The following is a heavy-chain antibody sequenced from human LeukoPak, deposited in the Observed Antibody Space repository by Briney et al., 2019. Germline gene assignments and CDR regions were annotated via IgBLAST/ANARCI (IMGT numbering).Heavy chain of an antibody. Sequence: SVKVSCKTSGGTFNNSAISWVRQAPGQGLEWLGGIMPLSGTAGYAQKFQGRVTITKDESTRTVYLELTSLTSDDTAVYYCARDVHGDYGSGWFDPWGQGTLVSVSS. CDR2: IMPLSGTA. D-gene: IGHD4-17*01. V-gene: IGHV1-69*05. CDR1: GGTFNNSA. CDR3: ARDVHGDYGSGWFDP. J-gene: IGHJ5*02.